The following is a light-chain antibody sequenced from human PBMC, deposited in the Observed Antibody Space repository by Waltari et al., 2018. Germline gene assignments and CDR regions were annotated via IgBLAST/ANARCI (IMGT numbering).Light chain of an antibody. V-gene: IGKV4-1*01. CDR2: WAS. J-gene: IGKJ1*01. CDR1: QSVLYSSNSQTY. CDR3: QQYYSTPWT. Sequence: DIVMTQSPDSLAVSLGERATINRKSSQSVLYSSNSQTYLAWYQQKPGQPPKLLIYWASTRESGVPDRFSGSESGTDFTLTISSLQAEDVAVYYCQQYYSTPWTFGQGTKVEIK.